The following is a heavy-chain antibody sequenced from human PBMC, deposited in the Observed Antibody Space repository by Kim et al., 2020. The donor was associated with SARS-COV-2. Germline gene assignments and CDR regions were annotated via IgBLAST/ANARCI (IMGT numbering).Heavy chain of an antibody. CDR1: GGSISSSSYY. Sequence: SETLSLTCTVSGGSISSSSYYWGWIRQPPGKGLEWIGSIYYSGSTYYNPSLKSRVTISVDTSKNQFSLKLSSVTAADTAVYYCARSARGVATSIDYWGQG. CDR2: IYYSGST. V-gene: IGHV4-39*01. J-gene: IGHJ4*02. D-gene: IGHD5-12*01. CDR3: ARSARGVATSIDY.